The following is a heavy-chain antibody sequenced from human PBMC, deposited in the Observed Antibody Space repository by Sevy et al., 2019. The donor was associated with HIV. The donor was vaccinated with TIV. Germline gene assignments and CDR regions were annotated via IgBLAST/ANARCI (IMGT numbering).Heavy chain of an antibody. CDR1: GGSISSYY. D-gene: IGHD6-13*01. CDR2: IYTRGST. Sequence: SETLSLTCTVSGGSISSYYWSWIRQPAGKGLEWIGRIYTRGSTNYNPSLKSRVTMSVDTSKNQFSLKLSSVTAADTAVYYCARDEAYSSSWYGNYYYYGMDIWGQGTTVTVSS. CDR3: ARDEAYSSSWYGNYYYYGMDI. J-gene: IGHJ6*02. V-gene: IGHV4-4*07.